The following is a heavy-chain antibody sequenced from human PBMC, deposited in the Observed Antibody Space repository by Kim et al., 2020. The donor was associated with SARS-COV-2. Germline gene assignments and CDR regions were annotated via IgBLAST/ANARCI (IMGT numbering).Heavy chain of an antibody. J-gene: IGHJ6*02. D-gene: IGHD6-13*01. CDR3: ARPSGSVAAGTYYYGMDV. Sequence: GGSLRLSCAASGFTFSSYEMNWVRQAPGKGLEWVSYISSSGSTIYYADSVKGRFTISRDNAKNSLYLQMNSLRAEDTAVYYCARPSGSVAAGTYYYGMDVWGQGTTVTVSS. CDR1: GFTFSSYE. V-gene: IGHV3-48*03. CDR2: ISSSGSTI.